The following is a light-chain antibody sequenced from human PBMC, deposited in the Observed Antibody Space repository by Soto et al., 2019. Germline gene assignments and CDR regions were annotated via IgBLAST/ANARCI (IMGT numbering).Light chain of an antibody. Sequence: QSALTQPRSVSGSPGQSVTISCTGTSSDVGGYNYVSWYQQHPGKAPKLMIYDVSKRPSGVPDRFSGSKSGNTVSLTISGLQAEDEADYYCCSYAGSYTYVFGIGTKLTVL. CDR3: CSYAGSYTYV. V-gene: IGLV2-11*01. J-gene: IGLJ1*01. CDR1: SSDVGGYNY. CDR2: DVS.